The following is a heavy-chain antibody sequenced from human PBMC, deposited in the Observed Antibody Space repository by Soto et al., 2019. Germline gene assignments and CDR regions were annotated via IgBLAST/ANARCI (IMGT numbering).Heavy chain of an antibody. V-gene: IGHV5-51*01. Sequence: GESLKISCKGSGYSLTSYWIGWVRQMPGKGLEWMGIIYPGDSDTRYSPSFQGQVTISADKSISTAYLQWSSLKASDTAMYYCARHRQWLVLEGDYWGQGTLVTVSS. CDR3: ARHRQWLVLEGDY. CDR1: GYSLTSYW. J-gene: IGHJ4*02. D-gene: IGHD6-19*01. CDR2: IYPGDSDT.